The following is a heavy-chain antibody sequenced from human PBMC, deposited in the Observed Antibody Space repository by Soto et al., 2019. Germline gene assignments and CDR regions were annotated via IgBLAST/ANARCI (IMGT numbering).Heavy chain of an antibody. CDR2: SSADNGNT. CDR3: ARGAVMENYFDY. Sequence: ASVKVSCKASGYTFTSYGISWVREAPGQGREWMGWSSADNGNTNYAQKLQGRVTMTTDTSTSTAYMELRSLRSDDTAVYSCARGAVMENYFDYWGQGTLVTVSS. J-gene: IGHJ4*02. V-gene: IGHV1-18*01. D-gene: IGHD2-8*01. CDR1: GYTFTSYG.